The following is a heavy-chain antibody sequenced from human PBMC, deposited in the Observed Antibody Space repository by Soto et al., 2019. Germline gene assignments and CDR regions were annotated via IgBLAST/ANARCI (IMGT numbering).Heavy chain of an antibody. CDR2: ISGSGDST. J-gene: IGHJ6*02. Sequence: EVRLMESGGGVVQPGGSLRLSCAASGFTFSSYALNWVRQAPEKGLEWVSAISGSGDSTFYADSIKGRFSVSSDNSMNTLLLQMNSLRAQDTAVYYCASIDRSGWREYFYAMDVWGQGTTVTVSS. D-gene: IGHD6-19*01. CDR3: ASIDRSGWREYFYAMDV. V-gene: IGHV3-23*01. CDR1: GFTFSSYA.